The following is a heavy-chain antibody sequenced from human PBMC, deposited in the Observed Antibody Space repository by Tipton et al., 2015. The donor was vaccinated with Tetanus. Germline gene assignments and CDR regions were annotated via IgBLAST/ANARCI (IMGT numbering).Heavy chain of an antibody. D-gene: IGHD2-2*01. CDR3: ARGLIVLVPAAKRCWFDP. V-gene: IGHV4-34*01. J-gene: IGHJ5*02. CDR1: GGSFSGYY. Sequence: TLSLTCAVYGGSFSGYYWSWIRQPPGKGLEWIGEITHSGSTNYNPSLKSRVTISVATSKNQFSLKLCSVTAADTAVYFCARGLIVLVPAAKRCWFDPCGQGTLVTVSS. CDR2: ITHSGST.